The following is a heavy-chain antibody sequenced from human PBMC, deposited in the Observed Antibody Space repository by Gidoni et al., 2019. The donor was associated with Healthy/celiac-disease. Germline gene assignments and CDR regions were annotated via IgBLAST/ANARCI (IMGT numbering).Heavy chain of an antibody. CDR3: ARDRRATGPFDY. Sequence: QVQLHESGPGLVKPSETLSLPCTVSGGSSSRYYWSWIRQPPGKGLEWIGYIYYSGSTNYNPSLKSRVTISVDTSKNQFSLKLSSVTAADTAVYYCARDRRATGPFDYWGQGTLVTVSS. D-gene: IGHD1-26*01. CDR1: GGSSSRYY. CDR2: IYYSGST. V-gene: IGHV4-59*01. J-gene: IGHJ4*02.